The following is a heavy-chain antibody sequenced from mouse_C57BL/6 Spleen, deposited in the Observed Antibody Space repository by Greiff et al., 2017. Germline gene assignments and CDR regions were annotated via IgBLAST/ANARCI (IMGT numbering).Heavy chain of an antibody. Sequence: QVQLQQPGAELVKPGASVKMSCKASGYTFTSYWITWVTQRPGQGLEWIGDIYPGSGSTNYNEKFKSKATLTVDTSSSTAYMQLSSLTSEDSAVYYCAREGITTVVARGFAYWGQGTLVTVSA. D-gene: IGHD1-1*01. CDR3: AREGITTVVARGFAY. J-gene: IGHJ3*01. V-gene: IGHV1-55*01. CDR2: IYPGSGST. CDR1: GYTFTSYW.